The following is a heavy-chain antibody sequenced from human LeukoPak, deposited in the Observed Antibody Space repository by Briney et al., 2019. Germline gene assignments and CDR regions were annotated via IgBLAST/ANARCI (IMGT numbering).Heavy chain of an antibody. CDR2: IYYSGST. CDR3: ARDLSTHPHFDY. V-gene: IGHV4-31*03. J-gene: IGHJ4*02. Sequence: SQTLSLTCTVSGGSISSGGYYWSWIRQHPGKGLEWIGYIYYSGSTYYNPSLKSRVTISVDTSKNQFSLKLSSVTAADTAVYYCARDLSTHPHFDYWGQGTLDTVSS. CDR1: GGSISSGGYY.